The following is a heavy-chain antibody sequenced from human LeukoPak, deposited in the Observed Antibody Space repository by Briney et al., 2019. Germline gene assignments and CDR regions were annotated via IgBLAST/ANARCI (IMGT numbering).Heavy chain of an antibody. D-gene: IGHD2-2*01. CDR2: ISSSSSYI. J-gene: IGHJ4*02. Sequence: GGSLRLSCAASGFTFSSYSMNWVRQAPGKGLEWVSSISSSSSYIYYADSVKGRFTISRDNAKNSLYLQMNSLRAEDTAAYYCARVNVGYCSSTSCPYFDYWGQGTLVTVSS. V-gene: IGHV3-21*01. CDR1: GFTFSSYS. CDR3: ARVNVGYCSSTSCPYFDY.